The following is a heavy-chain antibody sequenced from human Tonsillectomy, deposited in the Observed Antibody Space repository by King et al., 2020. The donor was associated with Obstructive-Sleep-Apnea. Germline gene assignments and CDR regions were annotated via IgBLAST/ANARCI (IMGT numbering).Heavy chain of an antibody. CDR1: GGSIISYY. Sequence: QLQESGPGLVKPSETLSLTCTVSGGSIISYYWSWIRQPPGKGLEWIVYIYYSGSTNYNPSLKSRVTISVDTSKNQFSLKLSAVTASDTDVYYCARHVGFIDGSGSWGLNWFDPWGQGTLVTVSS. V-gene: IGHV4-59*08. D-gene: IGHD3-10*01. J-gene: IGHJ5*02. CDR2: IYYSGST. CDR3: ARHVGFIDGSGSWGLNWFDP.